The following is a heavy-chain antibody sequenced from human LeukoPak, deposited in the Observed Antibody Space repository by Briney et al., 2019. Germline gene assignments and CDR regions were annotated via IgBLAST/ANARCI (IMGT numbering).Heavy chain of an antibody. CDR1: GFTFDDYG. Sequence: GGSLRLSXAASGFTFDDYGMSWVRQAPGKGLEWASGITWNGDTTGYADSVEGRFTISRDNAKNSLYLQMNSLRAEDTALYYCARAYTSSRHYYYYMDVWGKGTTVTVSS. CDR2: ITWNGDTT. CDR3: ARAYTSSRHYYYYMDV. D-gene: IGHD6-13*01. V-gene: IGHV3-20*04. J-gene: IGHJ6*03.